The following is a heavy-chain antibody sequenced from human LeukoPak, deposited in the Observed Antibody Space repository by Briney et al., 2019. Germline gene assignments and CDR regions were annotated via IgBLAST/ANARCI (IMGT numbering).Heavy chain of an antibody. CDR1: GYSFTDKY. CDR3: ARGGIVGAI. D-gene: IGHD1-26*01. Sequence: ASVKVSCKASGYSFTDKYMHWVRQAPGQGLEWMGWINPNSGDTNYAQKFQGRVTMTTDTSMSTAYMELSRLRSDDTAVYYCARGGIVGAIWGQGTLVTVSS. CDR2: INPNSGDT. J-gene: IGHJ4*02. V-gene: IGHV1-2*02.